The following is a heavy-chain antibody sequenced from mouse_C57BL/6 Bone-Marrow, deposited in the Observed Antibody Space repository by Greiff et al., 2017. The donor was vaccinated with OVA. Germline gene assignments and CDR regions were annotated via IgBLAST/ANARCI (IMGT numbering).Heavy chain of an antibody. J-gene: IGHJ4*01. CDR3: AKLYDGGDYYAMDY. CDR1: GFSLTSYG. V-gene: IGHV2-5*01. D-gene: IGHD2-12*01. Sequence: QVQLQQSGPGLVQPSQSLSITCTVSGFSLTSYGVHWVRQSPGKGLEWLGVIWRGGSTDYNAAFMSRLSITKDNSKSQVFFKMNSLQADDTAIYYCAKLYDGGDYYAMDYWGQGTSVTVSS. CDR2: IWRGGST.